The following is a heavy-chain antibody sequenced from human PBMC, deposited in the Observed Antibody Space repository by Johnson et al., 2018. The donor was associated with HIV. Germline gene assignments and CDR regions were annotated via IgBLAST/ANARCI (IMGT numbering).Heavy chain of an antibody. Sequence: QVQLVESGGGVVQPGRSLRLSCAASGFTFDDYAMHWVRQAPGKGLEWVSFIRYDGSNKYYADSVKGRFTISRDNSKNTLYLQMNSLRAEDTAVYYCARDAPDSGSYHAFDIWGQGTMVTVSS. CDR3: ARDAPDSGSYHAFDI. CDR1: GFTFDDYA. CDR2: IRYDGSNK. D-gene: IGHD1-26*01. J-gene: IGHJ3*02. V-gene: IGHV3-30*02.